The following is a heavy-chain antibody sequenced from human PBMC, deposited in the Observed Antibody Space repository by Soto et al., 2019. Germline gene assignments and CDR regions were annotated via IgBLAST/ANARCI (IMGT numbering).Heavy chain of an antibody. D-gene: IGHD5-12*01. CDR1: GFTFSNAW. V-gene: IGHV3-15*01. J-gene: IGHJ4*02. CDR3: TTALYSGYDIDY. CDR2: IKSKTDGGTT. Sequence: GESLKISCAASGFTFSNAWMSWVRQAPGKGLEWVGRIKSKTDGGTTDYAVPVKGRFTISRDDSKNTLYLQMNSLKTEDTAVYYCTTALYSGYDIDYWGQGTLVTVSS.